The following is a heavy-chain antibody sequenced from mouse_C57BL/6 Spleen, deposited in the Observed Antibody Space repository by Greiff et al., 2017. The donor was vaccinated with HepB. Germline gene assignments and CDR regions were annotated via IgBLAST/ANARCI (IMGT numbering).Heavy chain of an antibody. CDR1: GYAFTNYL. D-gene: IGHD4-1*01. CDR2: INPGSGGT. Sequence: VQLQESGAELVRPGTSVKVSCKASGYAFTNYLIEWVKQRPGQGLEWIGVINPGSGGTNYNEKFKSKATLTVDKPSSTAYMQLSSLTSEDSAVYYCARDWFDYWGQGTTLTVSS. J-gene: IGHJ2*01. CDR3: ARDWFDY. V-gene: IGHV1-54*01.